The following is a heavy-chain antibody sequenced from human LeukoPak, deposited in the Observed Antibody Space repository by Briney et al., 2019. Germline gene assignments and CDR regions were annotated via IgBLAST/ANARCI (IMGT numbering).Heavy chain of an antibody. CDR1: GGSFSGYY. V-gene: IGHV4-34*01. CDR3: ARGSVWRPLDY. Sequence: SETLSLTCAVYGGSFSGYYWSWIRQPPEKGLEWIGEINHSGSTNYNPSLKSRVTISVDTSKNQFSLKLSSVTAADTAVYYCARGSVWRPLDYWGQGTLVTVSS. D-gene: IGHD3-3*01. J-gene: IGHJ4*02. CDR2: INHSGST.